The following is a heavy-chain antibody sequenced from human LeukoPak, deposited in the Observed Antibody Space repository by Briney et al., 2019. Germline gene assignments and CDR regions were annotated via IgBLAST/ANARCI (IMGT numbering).Heavy chain of an antibody. Sequence: GGSLRLSCAAAGFTFSSYAMHWVRQAPGKGLEWVAVISYDGSNKYYADSVKGRFTISRDTSKNTLDLQMNSLSAEDTAVYYCATEGNYYDSSGYYRSYYFDYWGQGTLVTVSS. CDR2: ISYDGSNK. CDR1: GFTFSSYA. V-gene: IGHV3-30*03. D-gene: IGHD3-22*01. CDR3: ATEGNYYDSSGYYRSYYFDY. J-gene: IGHJ4*02.